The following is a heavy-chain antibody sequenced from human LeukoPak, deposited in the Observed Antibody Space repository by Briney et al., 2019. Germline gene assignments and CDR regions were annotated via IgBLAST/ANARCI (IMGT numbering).Heavy chain of an antibody. Sequence: GGSLRLSCAASGFTFSSYSMNWVRQAPGKGLEWLGFIRSTIYGGTTDYAASVKGRFTISRDDSKSIAYLQMNSLKTEDTAMYYCTRDYPASFDVWGQGTLVTVSS. J-gene: IGHJ3*01. V-gene: IGHV3-49*04. CDR2: IRSTIYGGTT. CDR3: TRDYPASFDV. CDR1: GFTFSSYS.